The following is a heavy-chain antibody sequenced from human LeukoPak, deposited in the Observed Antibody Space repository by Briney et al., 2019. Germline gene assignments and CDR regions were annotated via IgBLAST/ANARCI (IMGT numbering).Heavy chain of an antibody. V-gene: IGHV4-38-2*02. CDR2: MSNSGST. J-gene: IGHJ4*02. D-gene: IGHD1-26*01. CDR3: SRVGAASDF. Sequence: SETLSLTCSVSGYSISSAYNWGWIRQPPGRGLEWGGSMSNSGSTYYNASLKSRVTISADTSKSQFSLKLTSVTAADTAIYYCSRVGAASDFWGQGTLVTVSS. CDR1: GYSISSAYN.